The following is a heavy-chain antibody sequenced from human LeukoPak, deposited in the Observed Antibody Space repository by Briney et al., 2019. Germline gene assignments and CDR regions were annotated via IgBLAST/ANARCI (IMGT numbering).Heavy chain of an antibody. D-gene: IGHD5-12*01. CDR3: ARGRGWLEDY. CDR2: IKQDGSEK. CDR1: GFTFSNYW. J-gene: IGHJ4*02. V-gene: IGHV3-7*05. Sequence: GGSLRLSCAASGFTFSNYWMNWVRQAPGKGLEWVASIKQDGSEKNYVDSVKGRFTISRDNAKNSLFLQMNSLRADDTAVYYCARGRGWLEDYWGQGTLVTVSS.